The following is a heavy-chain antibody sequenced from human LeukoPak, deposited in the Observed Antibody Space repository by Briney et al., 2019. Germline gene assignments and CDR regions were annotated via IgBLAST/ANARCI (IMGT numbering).Heavy chain of an antibody. Sequence: SETLSLTCTVSVDSIISYYWSWIRQTPGKVLEWMRSINYSGNINYNPPLKSRVTISVDTSKNQFSLRLTSVTAADTAVYYCAREGRQDYVYFDCWGQGTLVTVSS. D-gene: IGHD4-17*01. CDR2: INYSGNI. CDR3: AREGRQDYVYFDC. CDR1: VDSIISYY. V-gene: IGHV4-59*01. J-gene: IGHJ4*02.